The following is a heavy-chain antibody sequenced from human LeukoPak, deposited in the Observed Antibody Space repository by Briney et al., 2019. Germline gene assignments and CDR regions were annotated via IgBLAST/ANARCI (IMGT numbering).Heavy chain of an antibody. Sequence: GGPLRLSCAASGFTFSTYGMHWVRQAPGKGLEWVALVWSDGNGKFYADSVKGRFTISRDNSKNTMYLQMNSLRNEDTAVYYCVRVLTVTFDSWGQGTLVTVSS. CDR1: GFTFSTYG. CDR3: VRVLTVTFDS. V-gene: IGHV3-33*01. CDR2: VWSDGNGK. D-gene: IGHD4-17*01. J-gene: IGHJ4*02.